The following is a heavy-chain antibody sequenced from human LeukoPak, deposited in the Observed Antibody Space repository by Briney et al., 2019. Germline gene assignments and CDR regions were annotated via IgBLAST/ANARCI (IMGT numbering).Heavy chain of an antibody. CDR3: AKGHYYGSGSLDY. CDR2: IGGRDGSA. V-gene: IGHV3-23*01. D-gene: IGHD3-10*01. Sequence: GGSLRLSCAASGFTFSSYGMSWVRQAPGKGLEWVSAIGGRDGSAYYADSVKGRFTISRDNSKNTLYVQMNSLRAEDTAVYYCAKGHYYGSGSLDYWGQGTLVTVSS. CDR1: GFTFSSYG. J-gene: IGHJ4*02.